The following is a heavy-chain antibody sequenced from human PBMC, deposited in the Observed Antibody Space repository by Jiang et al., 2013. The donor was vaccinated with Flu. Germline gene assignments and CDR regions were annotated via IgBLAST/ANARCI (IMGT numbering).Heavy chain of an antibody. J-gene: IGHJ6*02. Sequence: GAEVKKPGASVKVSCKASGYTFTSYYMHWVRQAPGQGLEWMGIINPSGGSTSYAQKFQGRVTMTRDTSTSTVYMELSSLRSEDTAVYYCARLSNYDILTGPFNYYYGMDVWGQGTTVTVSS. CDR2: INPSGGST. CDR1: GYTFTSYY. V-gene: IGHV1-46*03. CDR3: ARLSNYDILTGPFNYYYGMDV. D-gene: IGHD3-9*01.